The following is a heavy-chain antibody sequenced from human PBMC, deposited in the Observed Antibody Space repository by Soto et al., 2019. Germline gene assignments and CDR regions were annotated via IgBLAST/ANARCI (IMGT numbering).Heavy chain of an antibody. CDR3: ARDLGYYGSGSLIRWFDP. Sequence: GGSLRLSCAASGFTVSSNYMSWVRQAPGKGLEWVSVIYSGGSTYYADSVKGRFTISRDNSKNTLYLQMNSLRAEDTAVYYCARDLGYYGSGSLIRWFDPWGQGTLVTVSS. V-gene: IGHV3-66*01. J-gene: IGHJ5*02. D-gene: IGHD3-10*01. CDR1: GFTVSSNY. CDR2: IYSGGST.